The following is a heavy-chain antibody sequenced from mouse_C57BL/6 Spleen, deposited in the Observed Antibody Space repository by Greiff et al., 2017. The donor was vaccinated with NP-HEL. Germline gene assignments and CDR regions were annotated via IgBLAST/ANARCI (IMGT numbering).Heavy chain of an antibody. CDR3: TRVPLLSFYYAMDY. Sequence: EVQLVESGEGLVKPGGSLKLSCAASGFTFSSYAMSWVRQTPEKRLEWVAYISSGGDYIYYADTVKGRFTISRDNARNTLYLQMSSLKSEDTAMYYCTRVPLLSFYYAMDYWGQGTSVTVSS. CDR2: ISSGGDYI. V-gene: IGHV5-9-1*02. CDR1: GFTFSSYA. D-gene: IGHD2-4*01. J-gene: IGHJ4*01.